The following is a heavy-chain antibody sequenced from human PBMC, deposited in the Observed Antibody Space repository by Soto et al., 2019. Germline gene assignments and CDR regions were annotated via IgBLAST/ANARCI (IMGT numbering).Heavy chain of an antibody. CDR2: VSPYNGNT. D-gene: IGHD1-1*01. CDR3: VRGGILEANRPYYYYGLDV. V-gene: IGHV1-18*01. Sequence: VQLVQSGAEVKKPGASVTVSCKAFGYTFTTYGLSWVRQAPGQGLEWMGWVSPYNGNTYYTPRLQGRVTMTTDTSTSTAYMSLRSLRSDDTAIYYCVRGGILEANRPYYYYGLDVWGQGTRSPSP. CDR1: GYTFTTYG. J-gene: IGHJ6*02.